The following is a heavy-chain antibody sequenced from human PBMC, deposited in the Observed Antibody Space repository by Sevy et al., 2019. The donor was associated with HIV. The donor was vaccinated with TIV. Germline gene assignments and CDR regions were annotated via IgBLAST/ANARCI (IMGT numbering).Heavy chain of an antibody. CDR1: GFSFSYYG. J-gene: IGHJ6*02. D-gene: IGHD1-26*01. Sequence: GGSLRLSCIGSGFSFSYYGIHWVRQSPGKGLDWVALISPDGINEYYADSVKGRFAISRDNSKNTVYLEMNSLRNVDTAIYFCANAYSGSYSHSYLYALDVWGQGTTVTVSS. CDR3: ANAYSGSYSHSYLYALDV. V-gene: IGHV3-30*18. CDR2: ISPDGINE.